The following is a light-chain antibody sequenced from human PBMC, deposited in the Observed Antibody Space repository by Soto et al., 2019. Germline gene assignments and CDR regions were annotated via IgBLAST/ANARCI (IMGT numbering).Light chain of an antibody. CDR2: EVS. V-gene: IGLV2-14*01. Sequence: QSALTQPASVSGSPGQSITISCTGTSSDIGGHKYVSWYQQHPGKAPKLVIYEVSNRPSWVSNRFSGSKSGNTASLTISGLQPEDEADYYCNSYTSSSTLVFGGGTKLTVL. CDR3: NSYTSSSTLV. J-gene: IGLJ2*01. CDR1: SSDIGGHKY.